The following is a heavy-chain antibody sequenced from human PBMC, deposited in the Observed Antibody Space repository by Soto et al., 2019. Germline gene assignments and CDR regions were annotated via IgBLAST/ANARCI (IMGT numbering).Heavy chain of an antibody. J-gene: IGHJ5*01. D-gene: IGHD3-10*01. Sequence: ASVKVSCKASGYTFTNYGISWVRQAPGQGLEWMGWISAYNGNTKYAQKLQGRVTMTTDTSTSTAYMELRSLRSDDTAVYYCARGVGSGSYDDHHDLFYSPAQRTLVLVSS. V-gene: IGHV1-18*01. CDR2: ISAYNGNT. CDR1: GYTFTNYG. CDR3: ARGVGSGSYDDHHDLFYS.